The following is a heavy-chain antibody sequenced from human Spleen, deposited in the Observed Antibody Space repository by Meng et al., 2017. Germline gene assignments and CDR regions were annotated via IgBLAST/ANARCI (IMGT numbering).Heavy chain of an antibody. D-gene: IGHD4-17*01. CDR1: GFTFSSYS. Sequence: GGSLRLSCAASGFTFSSYSMNWVRQAPGKGLEWVSYISSSGSTIYYADSVKGRFTISRDNAKNSLYLQMNSLRAEDTAVYYCARDRTYGDTYYFDYWGQGTLVTVSS. V-gene: IGHV3-48*04. J-gene: IGHJ4*02. CDR3: ARDRTYGDTYYFDY. CDR2: ISSSGSTI.